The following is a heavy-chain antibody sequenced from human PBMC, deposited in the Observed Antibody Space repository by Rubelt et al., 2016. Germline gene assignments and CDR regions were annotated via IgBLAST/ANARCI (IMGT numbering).Heavy chain of an antibody. CDR3: AREGMEAFDI. D-gene: IGHD6-13*01. J-gene: IGHJ3*02. V-gene: IGHV1-2*02. CDR1: GYTLTDFY. CDR2: INPNSGGT. Sequence: QVQLVQSGAEVRKPGASVKVSCKASGYTLTDFYMHWVRQAPGQGLEWMGWINPNSGGTNYAQKFQGRVTMTRDTSISTAYMELGRLRSDDTAIYYCAREGMEAFDIWGQGTMVTVSS.